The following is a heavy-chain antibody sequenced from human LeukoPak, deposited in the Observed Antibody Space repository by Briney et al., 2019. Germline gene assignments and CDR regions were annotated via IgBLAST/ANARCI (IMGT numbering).Heavy chain of an antibody. D-gene: IGHD5-12*01. J-gene: IGHJ5*02. CDR2: IIAILDTA. V-gene: IGHV1-69*08. Sequence: SVKVSCKASGGSFSDYSISWVRQAPGQGLEWMGRIIAILDTAHYAQKFQGGFTITADKSTTTVYMELSSLRSDDTAVYYCVRSGYDYDWFDPWGQGTLVTVSS. CDR1: GGSFSDYS. CDR3: VRSGYDYDWFDP.